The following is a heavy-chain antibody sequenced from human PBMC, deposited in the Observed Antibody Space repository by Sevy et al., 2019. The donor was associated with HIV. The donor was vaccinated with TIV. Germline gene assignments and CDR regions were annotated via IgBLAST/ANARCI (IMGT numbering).Heavy chain of an antibody. D-gene: IGHD6-13*01. Sequence: ASVKVSCKLSGSILTELSMHWVRQAPGKGLERMGGFDPEHDETIYAHNFQGRVTMTEDTSTDTAYMELSSLRSEDTAVYYCATCGSQPLLPRGVYNYYAMDVWGQGTTVTVSS. CDR3: ATCGSQPLLPRGVYNYYAMDV. J-gene: IGHJ6*02. V-gene: IGHV1-24*01. CDR2: FDPEHDET. CDR1: GSILTELS.